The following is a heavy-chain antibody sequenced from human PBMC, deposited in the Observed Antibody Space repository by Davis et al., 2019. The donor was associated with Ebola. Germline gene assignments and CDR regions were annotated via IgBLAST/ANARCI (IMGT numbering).Heavy chain of an antibody. V-gene: IGHV4-59*01. Sequence: MPSETLSLTCTVSGGSISSYYWSWIRQPPGKGLEWIGYIYYSGSTNYNPSLKSRVTISVDTSKNQFSLKLSSVTAADTAVYYCARDLGGGSWFDPWGQGTLVTVSS. J-gene: IGHJ5*02. D-gene: IGHD1-26*01. CDR3: ARDLGGGSWFDP. CDR1: GGSISSYY. CDR2: IYYSGST.